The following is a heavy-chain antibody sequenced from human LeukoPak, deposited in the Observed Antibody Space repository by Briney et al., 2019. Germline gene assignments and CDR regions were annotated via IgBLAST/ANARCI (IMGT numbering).Heavy chain of an antibody. CDR2: INPNSGGT. J-gene: IGHJ6*02. CDR3: ARAGAAAGTRRGMDV. V-gene: IGHV1-2*04. CDR1: GYTFTGYY. Sequence: ASVKVSCKASGYTFTGYYMHWVRQAPGQGLEWMGWINPNSGGTNYAQKFQGWVTMTRDTSISTAYVELSRLRSDDTAVYYCARAGAAAGTRRGMDVWGQGTTVTVSS. D-gene: IGHD6-13*01.